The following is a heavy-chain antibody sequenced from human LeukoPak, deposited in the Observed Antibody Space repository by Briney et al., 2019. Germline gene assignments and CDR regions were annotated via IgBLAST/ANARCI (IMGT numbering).Heavy chain of an antibody. V-gene: IGHV3-9*01. Sequence: GGSLRLSCAASGFTFDDYAMHWVRQAPGKGLEWVSGISWNSGSIGYADSVKGRFTISRDNAKNSLYLQMNSLRAEDTAVYYCAREPYYYDSSGYSDYWGQGTLVTVSS. D-gene: IGHD3-22*01. CDR2: ISWNSGSI. CDR1: GFTFDDYA. J-gene: IGHJ4*02. CDR3: AREPYYYDSSGYSDY.